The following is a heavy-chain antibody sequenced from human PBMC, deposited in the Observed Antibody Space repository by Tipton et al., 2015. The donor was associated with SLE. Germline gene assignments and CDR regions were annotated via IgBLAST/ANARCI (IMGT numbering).Heavy chain of an antibody. Sequence: TLSLTCTVSGGSISSVNYYWSWIRQPPGKGLEWIGYIYYSGSTYYNPSLKSRVTISVDTSKNQFSLKLSSVTAADTAVYYCARSGGYSYGLDAFDIWGQGTMVTVSS. CDR1: GGSISSVNYY. CDR3: ARSGGYSYGLDAFDI. V-gene: IGHV4-30-4*08. J-gene: IGHJ3*02. D-gene: IGHD5-18*01. CDR2: IYYSGST.